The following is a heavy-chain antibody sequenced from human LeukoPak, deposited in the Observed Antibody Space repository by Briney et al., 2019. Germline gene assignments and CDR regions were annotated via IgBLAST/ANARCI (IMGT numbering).Heavy chain of an antibody. D-gene: IGHD1-26*01. CDR2: ISSTSSYI. CDR3: ARVGIVGATTGFDY. CDR1: GFTFSSYR. V-gene: IGHV3-21*01. J-gene: IGHJ4*02. Sequence: GGSLRLSCAAYGFTFSSYRMSWVRQAPGKGLEWVSSISSTSSYIYLADSLKGRFTISRDNAKNSLYLQMNSLRAEDTAFYYCARVGIVGATTGFDYWGQGTLVTVSS.